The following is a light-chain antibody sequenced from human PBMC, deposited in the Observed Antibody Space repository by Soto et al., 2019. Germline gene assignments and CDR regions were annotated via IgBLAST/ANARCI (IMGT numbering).Light chain of an antibody. V-gene: IGLV2-14*01. J-gene: IGLJ2*01. Sequence: QSVLTQPASVSGSPGQSITISCTGTSSDVGDYNFVSWYQQHPGKAPKFMIYNVTSRPSGISNRFSGSKSGNMASLTISGLQAEDEADYYCNSYTSSSPHVVFGGGTKLTVL. CDR1: SSDVGDYNF. CDR3: NSYTSSSPHVV. CDR2: NVT.